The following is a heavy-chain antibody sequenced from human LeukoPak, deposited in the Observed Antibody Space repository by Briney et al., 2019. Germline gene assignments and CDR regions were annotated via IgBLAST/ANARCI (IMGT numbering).Heavy chain of an antibody. CDR2: IYYSGST. V-gene: IGHV4-59*05. Sequence: SETLSLTCTVSGGSISSYYWSWIRQPPGKGLEWIGSIYYSGSTYYNPSLKSRVTISVDTSKNQFSLNLTSVTAADTAVYYCARSTTIKGWFDPWGQGTLVTVSS. CDR3: ARSTTIKGWFDP. CDR1: GGSISSYY. D-gene: IGHD4-11*01. J-gene: IGHJ5*02.